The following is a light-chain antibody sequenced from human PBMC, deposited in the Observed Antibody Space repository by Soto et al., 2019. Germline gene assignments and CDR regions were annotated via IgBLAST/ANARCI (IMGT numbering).Light chain of an antibody. V-gene: IGKV3-20*01. CDR2: GAS. Sequence: EIVLTQSPGTLSLSPGDRATLSCRASQSVSSSYLAWYQQTPGQAPRLLIYGASSRATGIPDRFSGSGSGTDFTLTISRLEPEDFAVYYCQQFGNSPPYTFGQGTKLEIK. CDR3: QQFGNSPPYT. CDR1: QSVSSSY. J-gene: IGKJ2*01.